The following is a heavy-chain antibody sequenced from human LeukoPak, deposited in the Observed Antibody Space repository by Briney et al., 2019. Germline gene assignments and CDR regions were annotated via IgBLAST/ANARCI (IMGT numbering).Heavy chain of an antibody. Sequence: PGGSLRLSCAASGFTFSSYAMSWVRQAPGKGLEWVSAISGSGGSTYYADSVKGRFTISRDNSKNTLYLQMNSLKTEDTAVYYCVRTESSGLHVFDMWGQGTKVTVSS. D-gene: IGHD3-22*01. CDR1: GFTFSSYA. CDR3: VRTESSGLHVFDM. CDR2: ISGSGGST. V-gene: IGHV3-23*01. J-gene: IGHJ3*02.